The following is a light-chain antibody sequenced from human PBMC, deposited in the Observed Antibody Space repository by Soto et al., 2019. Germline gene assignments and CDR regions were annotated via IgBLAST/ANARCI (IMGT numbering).Light chain of an antibody. CDR2: GAS. V-gene: IGKV3-20*01. CDR3: QHQSNWPRT. Sequence: EIVLTQSPGTLSLSLGERATVSCRASQSVGSNYLAWYQRKPGQAPRLLIYGASSRATGIPDRFSGSGSGTEFTLTIGSLQSEDFAVYYCQHQSNWPRTFGQGTKVDIK. J-gene: IGKJ1*01. CDR1: QSVGSNY.